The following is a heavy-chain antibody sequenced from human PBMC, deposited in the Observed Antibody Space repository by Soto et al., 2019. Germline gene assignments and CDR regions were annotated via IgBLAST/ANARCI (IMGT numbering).Heavy chain of an antibody. J-gene: IGHJ4*02. D-gene: IGHD3-10*01. CDR1: GFSFGASW. CDR3: ARDPYYGATDY. Sequence: EVQLMESGGGLDQPGGSLRLSCAASGFSFGASWMAWVRQARGKGLEWVADIKQDGSEKNYVDSVKGRVTISRDNAKNSLYLQMNSLRAEDTAVYYCARDPYYGATDYWGLGTLVTVSS. CDR2: IKQDGSEK. V-gene: IGHV3-7*01.